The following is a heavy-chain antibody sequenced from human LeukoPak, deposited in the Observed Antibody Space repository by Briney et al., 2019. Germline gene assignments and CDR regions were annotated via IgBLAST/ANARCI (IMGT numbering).Heavy chain of an antibody. J-gene: IGHJ6*03. V-gene: IGHV3-21*01. CDR2: ISSSSSYI. CDR1: GFTFSSYS. CDR3: ARDSRDSSSWYLDYYYYYMDV. Sequence: TGGSLRLSCAASGFTFSSYSMNWVRQAPGKGLEWVSSISSSSSYIYYADSVKGRFTISRDNAKNPLYLQMNSLRAEDTAVYCCARDSRDSSSWYLDYYYYYMDVWGQGTLVTVSS. D-gene: IGHD6-13*01.